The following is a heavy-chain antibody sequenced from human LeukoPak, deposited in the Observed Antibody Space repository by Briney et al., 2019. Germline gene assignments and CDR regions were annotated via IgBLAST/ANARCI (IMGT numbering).Heavy chain of an antibody. CDR3: ARGSAAAGTGY. Sequence: PSETLSLTCAVYGGSFSGYYWSWIRQPPGKGLEWIGEINHSGSTNYNPSLKSRVTISVDTSKNQFSLELSSVTAADTAVYYCARGSAAAGTGYWGQGTLVTVSS. J-gene: IGHJ4*02. CDR2: INHSGST. V-gene: IGHV4-34*01. D-gene: IGHD6-13*01. CDR1: GGSFSGYY.